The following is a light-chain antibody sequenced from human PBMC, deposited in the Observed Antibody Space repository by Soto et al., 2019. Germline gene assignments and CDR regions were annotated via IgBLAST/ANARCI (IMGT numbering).Light chain of an antibody. CDR1: QSVLYSSNNKNY. CDR3: QQYYNTPA. Sequence: DIVLTQSPDSLAVSLVERATINCKSSQSVLYSSNNKNYLAWYQQKPGQPPKLLIYWASTRESGVPDRFSGSGSGTDFTLTISSLQAEDVAVYYCQQYYNTPAFGGGTKVDI. CDR2: WAS. V-gene: IGKV4-1*01. J-gene: IGKJ4*01.